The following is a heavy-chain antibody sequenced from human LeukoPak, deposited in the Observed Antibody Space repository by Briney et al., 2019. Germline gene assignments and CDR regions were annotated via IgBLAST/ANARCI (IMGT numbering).Heavy chain of an antibody. CDR3: AKDSNTYSSGWYTGYYYMDV. CDR1: GFTFSSYS. J-gene: IGHJ6*03. Sequence: GGSLRLSCAASGFTFSSYSMNWVRQAPGKGLEWVSLISWGGGSTYYADSVKGRFTISRDNSKNSLYLQMNSLRAEDTALYYCAKDSNTYSSGWYTGYYYMDVWGKGTTVTVSS. D-gene: IGHD6-19*01. CDR2: ISWGGGST. V-gene: IGHV3-43D*04.